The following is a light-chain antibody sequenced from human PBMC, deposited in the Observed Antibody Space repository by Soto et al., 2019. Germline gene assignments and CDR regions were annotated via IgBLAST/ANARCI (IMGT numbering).Light chain of an antibody. J-gene: IGLJ1*01. CDR1: SSNSGKNY. Sequence: QSVLTQPPSVSAAPGQKVTISCSGSSSNSGKNYVSWYQQLPGTAPKLLIYDNNKRPSGIPDRFSGSKSGTSATLGITGLQTGDEADYYCGTWDSSLSDFYVFGTATKLTVL. CDR2: DNN. CDR3: GTWDSSLSDFYV. V-gene: IGLV1-51*01.